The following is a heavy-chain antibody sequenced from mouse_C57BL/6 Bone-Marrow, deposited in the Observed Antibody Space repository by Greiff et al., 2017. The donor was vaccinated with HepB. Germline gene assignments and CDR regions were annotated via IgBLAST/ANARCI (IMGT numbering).Heavy chain of an antibody. J-gene: IGHJ3*01. CDR1: GYTFTSYG. CDR3: ARQAHYYGSSLWFAY. V-gene: IGHV1-81*01. CDR2: IYPRSGNT. Sequence: QVQLQQSGAELARPGASVKLSCKASGYTFTSYGISWVKQRTGQGLEWIGEIYPRSGNTYYNEKFKGKATLTADKSSSTAYMELRSLTSEDSAVYFCARQAHYYGSSLWFAYWGQGTLVTVSA. D-gene: IGHD1-1*01.